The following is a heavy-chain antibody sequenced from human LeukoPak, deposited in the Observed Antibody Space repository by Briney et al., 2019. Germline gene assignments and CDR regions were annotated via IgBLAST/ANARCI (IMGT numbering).Heavy chain of an antibody. D-gene: IGHD7-27*01. V-gene: IGHV3-23*01. CDR3: AKGSSWAPIDY. J-gene: IGHJ4*02. CDR1: GFTFSTYS. CDR2: ISGSGGST. Sequence: GGSLRLSCAASGFTFSTYSMNWVRQAPGKGLEWVSAISGSGGSTYYADSVKGRFTISRDNSKNTLYLQMNSLRAEDTAVYYCAKGSSWAPIDYWGQGTLVTVSS.